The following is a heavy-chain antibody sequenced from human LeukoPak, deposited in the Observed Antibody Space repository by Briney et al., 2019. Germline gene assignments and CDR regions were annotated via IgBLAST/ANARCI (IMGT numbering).Heavy chain of an antibody. CDR2: INPNSGGT. CDR1: GYTFTGYY. D-gene: IGHD3-10*01. V-gene: IGHV1-2*02. CDR3: ARVRDDDYYYGMDV. J-gene: IGHJ6*01. Sequence: ASVKVSCKASGYTFTGYYMHWVRQAPGQGLKWMGWINPNSGGTNYAQKFQGRVTMTRDTSISTAYMELSRLRSDDTAVYYCARVRDDDYYYGMDVWGQGTTVTVSS.